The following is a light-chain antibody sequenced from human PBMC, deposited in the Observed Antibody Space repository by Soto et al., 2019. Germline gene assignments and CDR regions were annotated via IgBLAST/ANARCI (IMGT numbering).Light chain of an antibody. CDR2: GAS. Sequence: IVLTQSPGTLSLSPGERATLSCRASQSVSSSYLAWYQQKPGQAPRLLIYGASSRATGIPDRFSGSGSGTDFTLTISRLEPEDFAVYYCQQYGISPTFGQGTKVDIK. CDR3: QQYGISPT. CDR1: QSVSSSY. J-gene: IGKJ1*01. V-gene: IGKV3-20*01.